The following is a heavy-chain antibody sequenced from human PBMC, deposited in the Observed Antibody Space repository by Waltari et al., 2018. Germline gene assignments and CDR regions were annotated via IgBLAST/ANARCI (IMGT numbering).Heavy chain of an antibody. V-gene: IGHV4-39*01. CDR3: ARQEGLRYFDWLFQGLMADY. J-gene: IGHJ4*02. D-gene: IGHD3-9*01. Sequence: QLQLQDSGPGLVKPSETLSLTFTVSVGSISSSSYYWGWIRRPPGKGPEWIGSIYYSGSTYYTPSLKSRVTISVDTSKNQFSLKLSSVTAADTAVYYCARQEGLRYFDWLFQGLMADYWGQGTLVTVSS. CDR2: IYYSGST. CDR1: VGSISSSSYY.